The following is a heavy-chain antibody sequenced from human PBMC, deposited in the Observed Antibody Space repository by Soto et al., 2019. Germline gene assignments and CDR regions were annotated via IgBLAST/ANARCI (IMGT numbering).Heavy chain of an antibody. J-gene: IGHJ4*02. Sequence: PSETLSLTCTVSGGSISSSDHYWSWIRQPPGKGLEWIGYIYYSGNTYYNPSLKSRVTISVDTSKNQFSLKLNSVTAADTAVFYCARASGSGWYVFDYWGQGTLVTVSS. D-gene: IGHD6-19*01. CDR3: ARASGSGWYVFDY. CDR1: GGSISSSDHY. V-gene: IGHV4-30-4*01. CDR2: IYYSGNT.